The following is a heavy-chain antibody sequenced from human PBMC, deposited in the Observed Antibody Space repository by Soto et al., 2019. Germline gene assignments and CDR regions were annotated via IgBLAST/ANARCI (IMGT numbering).Heavy chain of an antibody. Sequence: QLQLQESGPGLVKPSETLSLTCTVSGGSVSDSSYFWGWIRQPPGRGLEWIGSLFYRGATYYNPSIKSRITISVDTSKNQFSLELTSVTAADTALYYCARHLILLPRSGWFDPWGQGTLVTVSS. J-gene: IGHJ5*02. D-gene: IGHD3-16*01. V-gene: IGHV4-39*01. CDR2: LFYRGAT. CDR3: ARHLILLPRSGWFDP. CDR1: GGSVSDSSYF.